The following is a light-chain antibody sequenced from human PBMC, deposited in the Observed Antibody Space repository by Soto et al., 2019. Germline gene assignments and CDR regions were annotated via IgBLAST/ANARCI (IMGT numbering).Light chain of an antibody. CDR2: EVV. Sequence: QSVLSQPPSASGTPGQRVTISCSGSSSNIGRNYIYWYQQLPGTAPKLLIYEVVQRPSGVPDRFSGSKSGNTASLTVSGLQAADEADYFCKSYAGSNTYVFGSGTKVTVL. CDR1: SSNIGRNY. CDR3: KSYAGSNTYV. J-gene: IGLJ1*01. V-gene: IGLV1-47*01.